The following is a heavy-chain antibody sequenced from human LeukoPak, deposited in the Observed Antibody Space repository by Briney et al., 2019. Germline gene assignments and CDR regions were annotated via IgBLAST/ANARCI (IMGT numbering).Heavy chain of an antibody. CDR3: ARPATAMVPYYFDY. CDR1: GYSFTSYW. V-gene: IGHV5-51*01. D-gene: IGHD5-18*01. CDR2: IYPGDSDT. Sequence: GESLQISCKGSGYSFTSYWIGWVRQLPGKGLEWMGIIYPGDSDTRYSPPFQGQVTISADKSISTAYLQWSSLKASDTAMYYCARPATAMVPYYFDYWGQGTLVTVSS. J-gene: IGHJ4*02.